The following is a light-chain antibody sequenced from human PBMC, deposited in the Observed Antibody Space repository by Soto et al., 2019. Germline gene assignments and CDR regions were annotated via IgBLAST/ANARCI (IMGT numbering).Light chain of an antibody. J-gene: IGKJ1*01. CDR1: QRVLYSSNNKSY. V-gene: IGKV4-1*01. CDR2: WAS. CDR3: QQYYGTPWT. Sequence: DIVMTQSPDSLAVSLGERATINCKSSQRVLYSSNNKSYLAWYQQKPGQPPKLLIYWASTRESGVPDRFSGSGSGTDFTLTISSLQAEDVAVYYCQQYYGTPWTFGQGTRVEIK.